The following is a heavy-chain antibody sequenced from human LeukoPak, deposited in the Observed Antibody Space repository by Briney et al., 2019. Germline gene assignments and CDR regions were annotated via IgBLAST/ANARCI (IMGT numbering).Heavy chain of an antibody. CDR3: AKDVEMATMGFDY. D-gene: IGHD5-24*01. J-gene: IGHJ4*02. Sequence: SETLSLTCAVYGGSFSGYYWSWIRQPPGKGLEWIGEINHSGSTNYNPSLKSRVTISVDTSKNQFSLKLSSVTAEDTAVYYCAKDVEMATMGFDYWGQGTLVTVSS. CDR1: GGSFSGYY. V-gene: IGHV4-34*01. CDR2: INHSGST.